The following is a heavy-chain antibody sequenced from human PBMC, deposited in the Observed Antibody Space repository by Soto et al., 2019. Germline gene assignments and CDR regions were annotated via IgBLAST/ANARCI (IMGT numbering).Heavy chain of an antibody. CDR1: GGSISSSSYY. CDR2: IYYSGST. Sequence: QLQLQESGPGLVKPSETLSLTCTVSGGSISSSSYYWGWIRQPPGKGLEWIGSIYYSGSTYYNPSLKRRVTRSVDTSKNQCSLKLSSVTAADTAVYYCASPGVRGRDYWGQGTLVTVSS. D-gene: IGHD3-10*01. CDR3: ASPGVRGRDY. V-gene: IGHV4-39*01. J-gene: IGHJ4*02.